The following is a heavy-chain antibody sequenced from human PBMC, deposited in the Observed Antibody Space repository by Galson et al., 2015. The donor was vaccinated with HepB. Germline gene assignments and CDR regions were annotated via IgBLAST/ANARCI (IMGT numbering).Heavy chain of an antibody. Sequence: SLRLSCAASGFTFSSYAMHWVRQAPGKGLEYVSAISSNGGSTYYADSVKGRFTISRDNSKNTLYLQMGSLRAEDTAVYYCVKGSGSYYSGDYWGQGTLVTVSS. CDR3: VKGSGSYYSGDY. V-gene: IGHV3-64D*06. D-gene: IGHD1-26*01. J-gene: IGHJ4*02. CDR1: GFTFSSYA. CDR2: ISSNGGST.